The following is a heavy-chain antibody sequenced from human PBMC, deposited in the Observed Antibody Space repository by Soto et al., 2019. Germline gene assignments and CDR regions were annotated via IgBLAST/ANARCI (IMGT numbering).Heavy chain of an antibody. CDR1: RGSMSSDY. CDR2: IHYSGST. CDR3: ARGYSSSWILDY. Sequence: SETLSLTCTVSRGSMSSDYWSWIRQPPGKGLEWIGYIHYSGSTNYNPSLKSRVTISMDTPRNQFSLKMTSVTAADTAVYYCARGYSSSWILDYWGQGTLVTVSS. J-gene: IGHJ4*02. V-gene: IGHV4-59*01. D-gene: IGHD6-13*01.